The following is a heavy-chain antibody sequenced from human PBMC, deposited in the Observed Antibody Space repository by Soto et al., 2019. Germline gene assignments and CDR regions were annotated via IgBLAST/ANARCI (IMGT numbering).Heavy chain of an antibody. CDR3: ARVTYSTSAFDI. J-gene: IGHJ3*02. V-gene: IGHV4-59*01. D-gene: IGHD2-2*01. CDR1: GGSISSYY. CDR2: IYYSGST. Sequence: SETLSLTCTVSGGSISSYYWSWIRQPPGKGLEWIGYIYYSGSTNYNPSLKSRVTISVDTSKNQFSLKLSSVTAADTAVYYCARVTYSTSAFDIWGQGTMVTVSS.